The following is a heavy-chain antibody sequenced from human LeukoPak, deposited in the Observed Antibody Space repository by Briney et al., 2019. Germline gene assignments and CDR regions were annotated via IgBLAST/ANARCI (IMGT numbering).Heavy chain of an antibody. CDR2: MNPNSGNT. Sequence: GSVKVSCKASGYTFTSYDINWVRQATGQGLEWMGWMNPNSGNTGYAQKFQGRVTMTRNTSISTAYMELSSLRSEDTAVYDCARGRRKLLFNRNYYFDYWGQGTLVTVSS. D-gene: IGHD3-10*01. CDR1: GYTFTSYD. J-gene: IGHJ4*02. V-gene: IGHV1-8*01. CDR3: ARGRRKLLFNRNYYFDY.